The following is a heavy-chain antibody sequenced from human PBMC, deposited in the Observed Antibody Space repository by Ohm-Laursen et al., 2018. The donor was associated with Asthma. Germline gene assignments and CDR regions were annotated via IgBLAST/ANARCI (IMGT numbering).Heavy chain of an antibody. J-gene: IGHJ6*02. CDR3: ARDSRWLRDYYGMDV. CDR1: GGSISSGGYY. D-gene: IGHD6-19*01. Sequence: SQTLSLTCAVSGGSISSGGYYWSWIRQHPGKGLEWIGYIYYSGSTYYNPSLKSRVTISVDTSKNQFSLKLSSVTAADTAVYYCARDSRWLRDYYGMDVWGQGTTVSVSS. CDR2: IYYSGST. V-gene: IGHV4-31*11.